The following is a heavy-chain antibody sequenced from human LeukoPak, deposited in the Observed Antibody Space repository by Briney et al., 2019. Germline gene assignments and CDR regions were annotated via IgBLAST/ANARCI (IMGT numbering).Heavy chain of an antibody. CDR3: TREKGYYGMDV. CDR2: SNSEGSTT. Sequence: PGGSLRLSCAASGFTFSNYWMHWVRQAPGKGLVWVSRSNSEGSTTSYADSVKGRFTISRDNAKNTLYLQMNSLRAEDTAVYYCTREKGYYGMDVWCQGTTVTVSS. CDR1: GFTFSNYW. V-gene: IGHV3-74*01. J-gene: IGHJ6*02.